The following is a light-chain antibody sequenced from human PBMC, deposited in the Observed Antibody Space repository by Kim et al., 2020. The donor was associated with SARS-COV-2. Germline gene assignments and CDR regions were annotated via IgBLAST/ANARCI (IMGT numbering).Light chain of an antibody. CDR2: QDS. Sequence: VAPGQTASITGPGDKLGDKYACWYQQKPGQSPVLVIYQDSKRPSGIPERFSGSNSGNTATLTISGTQAMDEADYYCQAWDSSTVVFGGGTKLTVL. V-gene: IGLV3-1*01. CDR3: QAWDSSTVV. J-gene: IGLJ2*01. CDR1: KLGDKY.